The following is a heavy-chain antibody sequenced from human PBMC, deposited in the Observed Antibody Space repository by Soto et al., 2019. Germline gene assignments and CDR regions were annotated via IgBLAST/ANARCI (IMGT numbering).Heavy chain of an antibody. CDR1: GYHFSDNQ. D-gene: IGHD4-4*01. J-gene: IGHJ5*02. V-gene: IGHV1-2*02. CDR2: INPKSDDT. Sequence: ASVKVCCKASGYHFSDNQIHWLRRAPGQGLERMGRINPKSDDTNYAQQFQGRVTMTRDTSIDTAYLELTGLTSDDTATYYCARKHSLDYIRWGLDPWGQGTLVTVSS. CDR3: ARKHSLDYIRWGLDP.